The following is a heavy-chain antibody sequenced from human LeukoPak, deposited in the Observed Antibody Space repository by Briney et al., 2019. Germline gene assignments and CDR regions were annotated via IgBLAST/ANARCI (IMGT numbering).Heavy chain of an antibody. V-gene: IGHV3-23*01. D-gene: IGHD6-19*01. Sequence: GGSLRLSCAASGFTFSSYAMSWVRQAAGKGLEWVSAISGSGGSTYFADSVKGRFTISRDNSKQTLYLQMNSLRAEDTAVYYCAKGVRGSGRYYFDYWGQGTLVTVSA. CDR1: GFTFSSYA. J-gene: IGHJ4*02. CDR3: AKGVRGSGRYYFDY. CDR2: ISGSGGST.